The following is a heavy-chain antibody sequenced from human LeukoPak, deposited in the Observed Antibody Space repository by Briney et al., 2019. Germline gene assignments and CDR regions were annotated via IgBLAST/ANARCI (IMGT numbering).Heavy chain of an antibody. V-gene: IGHV3-23*01. J-gene: IGHJ4*02. Sequence: GGSLRLSCAASGFTFSSYAMSWVRQAPGKGLEWVSAISGSGGSTYYADSVKGRFTISRDNSKNTLYLQMNSLRAEDTAVYYCAKVPSSSMVRGVITFDYWGQGTLVTVSS. CDR1: GFTFSSYA. CDR2: ISGSGGST. D-gene: IGHD3-10*01. CDR3: AKVPSSSMVRGVITFDY.